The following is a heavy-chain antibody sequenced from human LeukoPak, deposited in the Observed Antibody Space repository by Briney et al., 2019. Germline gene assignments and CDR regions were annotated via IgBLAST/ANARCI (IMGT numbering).Heavy chain of an antibody. Sequence: SETLSLTCTVSGGSISGYYWNWLRQPPGKGLEWIGYIHYTGSTNYNPSLKSRVTILLDTSKNQFSLKLSSVTAADTAVYYCARGNRGGYCSSASCSGSFDPWGQGSQVTVSS. CDR1: GGSISGYY. CDR2: IHYTGST. CDR3: ARGNRGGYCSSASCSGSFDP. J-gene: IGHJ5*02. D-gene: IGHD2-2*01. V-gene: IGHV4-59*12.